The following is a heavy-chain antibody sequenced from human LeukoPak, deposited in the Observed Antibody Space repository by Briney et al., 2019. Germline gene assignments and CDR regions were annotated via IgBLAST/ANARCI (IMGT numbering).Heavy chain of an antibody. Sequence: PGRSLRLSCAASGFTLSSFGMNWVRQAPGKGLEWVSSISSSSSYIYYADSVKGRFTISRDNAKNSLYLQMNSLRAEDTAVYYCARQAGGYSYGYEDYWGQGTLVTVSS. D-gene: IGHD5-18*01. CDR2: ISSSSSYI. J-gene: IGHJ4*02. CDR3: ARQAGGYSYGYEDY. V-gene: IGHV3-21*01. CDR1: GFTLSSFG.